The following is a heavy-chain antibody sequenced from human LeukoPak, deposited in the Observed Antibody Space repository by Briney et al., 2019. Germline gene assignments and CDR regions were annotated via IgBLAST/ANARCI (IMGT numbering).Heavy chain of an antibody. D-gene: IGHD3-16*01. CDR1: GYNFTIYW. V-gene: IGHV5-51*01. Sequence: GESLKISCKGSGYNFTIYWIGWVRQMPGKGLEWMGIIYPGDSDTRYSPSFQGQVTMAADKSISTAYLHLKASDTAIYYCARRRLAQESVRPGIDAFDVWGQGTVVTVSA. CDR2: IYPGDSDT. J-gene: IGHJ3*01. CDR3: ARRRLAQESVRPGIDAFDV.